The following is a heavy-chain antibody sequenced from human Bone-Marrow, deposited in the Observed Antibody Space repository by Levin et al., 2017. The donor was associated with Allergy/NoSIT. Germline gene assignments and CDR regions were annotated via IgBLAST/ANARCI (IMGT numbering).Heavy chain of an antibody. CDR1: GFTFSSYG. V-gene: IGHV3-21*06. CDR3: ARDQDYGFLSGLGWFDP. CDR2: ISASSSYI. J-gene: IGHJ5*01. Sequence: SCESSGFTFSSYGMHWVRQAPGKGLEWVASISASSSYIFYADSVKGRFTVSRDNAKNSVYLQMSSLRVDDTAIYFCARDQDYGFLSGLGWFDPWGQGTQVTVSS. D-gene: IGHD3-3*01.